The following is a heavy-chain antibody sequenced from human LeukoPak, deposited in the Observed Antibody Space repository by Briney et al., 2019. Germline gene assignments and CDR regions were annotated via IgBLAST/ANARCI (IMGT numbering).Heavy chain of an antibody. Sequence: ASVKVSCKVSGYTFTELSMHWVRQAPGKGLEWMGRFDPEDGETIYAQKFQGRVTMTEDTSTNTAYMELSSLRSEDTAVYYCATQQLVRFVLRFQHWGQGTLVTVSS. D-gene: IGHD6-13*01. CDR2: FDPEDGET. J-gene: IGHJ1*01. CDR1: GYTFTELS. CDR3: ATQQLVRFVLRFQH. V-gene: IGHV1-24*01.